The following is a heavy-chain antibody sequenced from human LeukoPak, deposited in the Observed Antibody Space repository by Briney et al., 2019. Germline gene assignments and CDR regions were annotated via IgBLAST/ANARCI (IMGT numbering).Heavy chain of an antibody. J-gene: IGHJ6*02. CDR2: IYYSGST. V-gene: IGHV4-59*01. CDR3: ARGEVYRSYYYYGMDV. Sequence: SETLSLTCTVSGGSISSYYWSWIRQPPGKGLEWIGYIYYSGSTNYNPSLKSRVTISLDTSKNQFSLKLSSVTAADTAVYYCARGEVYRSYYYYGMDVWGQGTTVTVSS. D-gene: IGHD1-14*01. CDR1: GGSISSYY.